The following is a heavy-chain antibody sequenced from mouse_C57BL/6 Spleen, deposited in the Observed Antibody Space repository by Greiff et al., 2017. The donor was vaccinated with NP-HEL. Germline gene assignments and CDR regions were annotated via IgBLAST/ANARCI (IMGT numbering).Heavy chain of an antibody. CDR3: ARQTAQATYWFAY. V-gene: IGHV5-6*01. Sequence: EVKLMESGGDLVKPGGSLKLSCAASGFTFSSYGMSWVRQTPDKRLEWVATISSGGSYTYYPDSVKGRFTISRDNAKNTLYLQMSSLKSEDTAMYYWARQTAQATYWFAYWGQGTLVTVSA. CDR1: GFTFSSYG. J-gene: IGHJ3*01. CDR2: ISSGGSYT. D-gene: IGHD3-2*02.